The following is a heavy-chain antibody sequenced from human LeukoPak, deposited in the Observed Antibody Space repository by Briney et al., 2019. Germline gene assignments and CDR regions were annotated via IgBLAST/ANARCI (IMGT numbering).Heavy chain of an antibody. CDR1: GFPFSSYA. CDR2: ISYDGSNK. D-gene: IGHD3-3*01. Sequence: GRSLRLSCAASGFPFSSYAMHWVRQAPGKGLEWVAVISYDGSNKYYADSVKGRFTISRDNSKNTLYLQMNSLRAEDTAVYYCAGDKDFWSGYLNWFDPWGQGTLVTVSS. J-gene: IGHJ5*02. V-gene: IGHV3-30*04. CDR3: AGDKDFWSGYLNWFDP.